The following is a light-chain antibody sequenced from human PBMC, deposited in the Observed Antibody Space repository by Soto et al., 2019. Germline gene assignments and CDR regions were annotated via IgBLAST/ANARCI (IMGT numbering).Light chain of an antibody. J-gene: IGLJ2*01. CDR2: YDS. CDR1: NIGSKS. Sequence: SYELTQPPSVSVAPGKTARITFGGNNIGSKSVHWYQQKPGQAPVLVIYYDSDRPSGIPERFSGSNSGNTATLTISRVEAGDEADYYCQVWDSSSDHPSFGGGTKLTVL. CDR3: QVWDSSSDHPS. V-gene: IGLV3-21*04.